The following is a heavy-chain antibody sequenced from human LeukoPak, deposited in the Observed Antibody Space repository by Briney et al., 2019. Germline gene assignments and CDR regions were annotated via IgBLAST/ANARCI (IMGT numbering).Heavy chain of an antibody. Sequence: PGGSLRLSCAASGFTFSSYAMNWVRQAPGKGLEWVSSISSSSSYIYYADSVKGRFTISRDNAKNSLYLQMNSLRAEDTAVYYCARGAYWGDYYDSSGYYGQHWGQGTLVTVSS. CDR3: ARGAYWGDYYDSSGYYGQH. V-gene: IGHV3-21*01. J-gene: IGHJ1*01. CDR2: ISSSSSYI. D-gene: IGHD3-22*01. CDR1: GFTFSSYA.